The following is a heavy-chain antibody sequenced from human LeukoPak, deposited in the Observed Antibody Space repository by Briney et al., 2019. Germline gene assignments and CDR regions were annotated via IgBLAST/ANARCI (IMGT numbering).Heavy chain of an antibody. V-gene: IGHV3-30-3*01. Sequence: GGSLRLSCVASGVAPGFTFSSYAMHWVRQAPGKGLEWVAVISYDGSNKYYADSVKGRFTISRDNSKNTLYLQMNSLRAEDTAVYYCARDLALAFDYWGQGTLVTVSS. D-gene: IGHD6-13*01. CDR3: ARDLALAFDY. CDR1: GVAPGFTFSSYA. CDR2: ISYDGSNK. J-gene: IGHJ4*02.